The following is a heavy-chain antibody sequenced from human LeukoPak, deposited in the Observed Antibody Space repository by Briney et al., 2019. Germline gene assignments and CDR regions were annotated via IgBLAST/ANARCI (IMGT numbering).Heavy chain of an antibody. Sequence: GGSLRLSCAASGFTFSSYSMNWVRQAPGKGLEWVSSISSSSSYIYYADSVKGRFTISRDNAKNSLYLQMNSLRAEDTAVYYCARAELGGAFDIWGQGTMVTVSS. D-gene: IGHD3-16*01. CDR3: ARAELGGAFDI. CDR1: GFTFSSYS. J-gene: IGHJ3*02. CDR2: ISSSSSYI. V-gene: IGHV3-21*01.